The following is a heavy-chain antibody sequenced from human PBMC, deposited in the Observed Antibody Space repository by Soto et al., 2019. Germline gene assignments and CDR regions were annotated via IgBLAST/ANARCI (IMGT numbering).Heavy chain of an antibody. Sequence: PAGSLTLSCAASGFTFSSYGTHWVRQAPRKGREWVAVISYDGRNKYYADSVEGRFTISRDNSKNTLYLQMNSLRDEDTAVYYCAKDSEWELLGYYYDGMDVWGQGTTVTVSS. CDR1: GFTFSSYG. J-gene: IGHJ6*02. CDR3: AKDSEWELLGYYYDGMDV. V-gene: IGHV3-30*18. D-gene: IGHD1-26*01. CDR2: ISYDGRNK.